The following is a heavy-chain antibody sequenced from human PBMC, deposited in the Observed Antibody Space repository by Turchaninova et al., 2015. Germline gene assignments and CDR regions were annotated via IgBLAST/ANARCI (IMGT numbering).Heavy chain of an antibody. V-gene: IGHV1-2*06. Sequence: QVQLVQSGAEVKKPGASVKVSCKASGYTFTCYYIHWVRQSPGHGLECMGRVNPNSGGTNDAQKFQGRGTVTRVTSISTSFMELSGLRSDYTAVDYFARSGAVAGKNWFDPWGQGTLFTVSS. CDR1: GYTFTCYY. CDR3: ARSGAVAGKNWFDP. J-gene: IGHJ5*02. CDR2: VNPNSGGT. D-gene: IGHD6-19*01.